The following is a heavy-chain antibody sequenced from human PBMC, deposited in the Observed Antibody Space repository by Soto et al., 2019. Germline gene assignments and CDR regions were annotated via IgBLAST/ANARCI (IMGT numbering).Heavy chain of an antibody. D-gene: IGHD3-3*01. V-gene: IGHV1-18*01. J-gene: IGHJ4*02. CDR2: ISAYNGNT. CDR1: GYTFTSYG. CDR3: ARDLAITIFGAAMGY. Sequence: ASVKVSCKASGYTFTSYGISWVRQAPGQGLEWMGWISAYNGNTNYAQKLQGRVTMTTDTSTSTAYMELRSLRSDDTAVYYCARDLAITIFGAAMGYWGQGTLVTVSS.